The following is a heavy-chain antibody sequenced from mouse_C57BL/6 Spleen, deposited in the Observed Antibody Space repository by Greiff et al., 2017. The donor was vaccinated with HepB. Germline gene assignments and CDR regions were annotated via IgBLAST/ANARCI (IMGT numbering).Heavy chain of an antibody. CDR1: GYTFTSYW. J-gene: IGHJ1*03. CDR2: INPSNGGT. CDR3: AEGGSSYDWYFDV. Sequence: VQLQQPGTELVKPGASVKLSCKASGYTFTSYWMHWVKQRPGQGLEWIGNINPSNGGTNYNEKFKSKATLTVDKSSSTAYMQLSSLTSEDSAVYYCAEGGSSYDWYFDVWGTGTTVTVSS. D-gene: IGHD1-1*01. V-gene: IGHV1-53*01.